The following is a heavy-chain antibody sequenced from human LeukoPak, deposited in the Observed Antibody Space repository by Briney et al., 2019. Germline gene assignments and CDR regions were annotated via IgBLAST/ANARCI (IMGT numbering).Heavy chain of an antibody. Sequence: GGSLRLSCAASGFIFSSHGMNWVRQAPGKGLEWVSGISPSGDITYYADSVKGRFTISRDNAKNSLYLQMNSLRAEDTAVYYCAHQEDIVVVTAPGYWGQGTLVTVSS. V-gene: IGHV3-23*01. J-gene: IGHJ4*02. CDR2: ISPSGDIT. CDR1: GFIFSSHG. D-gene: IGHD2-21*02. CDR3: AHQEDIVVVTAPGY.